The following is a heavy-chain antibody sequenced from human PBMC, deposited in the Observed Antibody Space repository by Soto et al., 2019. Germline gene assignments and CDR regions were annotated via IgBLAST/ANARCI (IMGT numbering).Heavy chain of an antibody. CDR1: GHSMTGYY. D-gene: IGHD3-10*01. V-gene: IGHV4-4*07. CDR2: LYSSGSA. J-gene: IGHJ4*02. CDR3: AREGSGSSLWD. Sequence: PSETLSLTCSVSGHSMTGYYWTWIRQPAGKGLEWIGRLYSSGSAAYDPSLESRVTMSLDTSRNQFSLNLTSVTAADTAVYYCAREGSGSSLWDWGQGTLVTVSS.